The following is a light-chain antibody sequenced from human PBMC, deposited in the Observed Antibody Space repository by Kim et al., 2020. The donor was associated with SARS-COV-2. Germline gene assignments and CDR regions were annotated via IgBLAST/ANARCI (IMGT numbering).Light chain of an antibody. J-gene: IGKJ4*01. Sequence: ETEMTQSPATLSVSPGERATLSCRASKSVGSKLAWYQHKPGQAPRLLIFCSSTRPTDIPARFSGSGSGTEFTLTISSLQSEDFAVYYCQQYSNWPPLSFGGGTKV. V-gene: IGKV3-15*01. CDR2: CSS. CDR3: QQYSNWPPLS. CDR1: KSVGSK.